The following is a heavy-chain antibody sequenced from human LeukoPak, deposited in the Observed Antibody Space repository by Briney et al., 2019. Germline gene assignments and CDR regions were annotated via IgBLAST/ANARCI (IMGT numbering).Heavy chain of an antibody. CDR3: TTDSVPAAEPYFGY. Sequence: NPGGSLRLSWAASGSTFNNVWTGCVRQAPGKGLEWVGLIRSKTVGGTTDYAAPVKGRFTISRDDSENTLFLQMNSLKTEDTAVYYCTTDSVPAAEPYFGYWGQGSLVTVSS. J-gene: IGHJ4*02. CDR2: IRSKTVGGTT. D-gene: IGHD1-26*01. CDR1: GSTFNNVW. V-gene: IGHV3-15*01.